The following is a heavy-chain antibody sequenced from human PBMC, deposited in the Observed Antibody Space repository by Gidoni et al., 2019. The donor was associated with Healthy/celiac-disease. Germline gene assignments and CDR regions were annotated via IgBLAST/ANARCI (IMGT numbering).Heavy chain of an antibody. J-gene: IGHJ4*02. CDR2: ISSSSSYI. CDR3: ARDISSGWAEYSFDY. V-gene: IGHV3-21*01. Sequence: VLLVESGGVLVMPTRSMILSCTTSAFSLISNSMNWVRQAPGKGLEWVSSISSSSSYIYYYADSVKGRFTIARDNAKNSLYMQMNSLRAEDTAVYYCARDISSGWAEYSFDYWGQGTLVTVSS. CDR1: AFSLISNS. D-gene: IGHD6-19*01.